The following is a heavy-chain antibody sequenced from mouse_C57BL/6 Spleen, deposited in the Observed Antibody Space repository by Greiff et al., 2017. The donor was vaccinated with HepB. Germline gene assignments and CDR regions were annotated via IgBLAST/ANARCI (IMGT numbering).Heavy chain of an antibody. D-gene: IGHD1-1*01. CDR3: ARKDYGSSFYYYAMDY. V-gene: IGHV1-69*01. CDR2: IDPSDSYT. J-gene: IGHJ4*01. CDR1: GYTFTSYW. Sequence: QVQLQQPGAELVMPGASVKLSCKASGYTFTSYWIHWVKQRPGQGLEWIGEIDPSDSYTNYNQKFKGKSTLTVDKSSSTAYMQLSSLTSEDSAVYYCARKDYGSSFYYYAMDYWGQGTSVTVSS.